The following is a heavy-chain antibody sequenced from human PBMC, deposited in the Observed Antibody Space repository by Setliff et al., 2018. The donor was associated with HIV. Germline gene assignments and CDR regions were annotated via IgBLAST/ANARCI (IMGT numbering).Heavy chain of an antibody. J-gene: IGHJ6*02. CDR3: ARGHCSGTNCYGVDYYGMDV. CDR1: GGSISSDNW. CDR2: IYHSEYT. V-gene: IGHV4-4*02. D-gene: IGHD2-2*01. Sequence: PSEILSLTCAVSGGSISSDNWWTWVRQAPGKGLEWIGEIYHSEYTNYNPSLKSRVSMSVDKSKNQFSVRLTSVTAADTAVYYCARGHCSGTNCYGVDYYGMDVWGQGTTVTVSS.